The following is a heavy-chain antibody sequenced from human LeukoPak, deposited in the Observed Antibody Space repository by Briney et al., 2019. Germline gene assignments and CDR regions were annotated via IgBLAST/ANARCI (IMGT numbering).Heavy chain of an antibody. CDR2: ISGSGGST. J-gene: IGHJ1*01. CDR3: AKAYYHDSSAYYSGRLLYFQH. Sequence: GGSLRLSCAASGFTFSSYSMNWVRQAPGKGLEWVSGISGSGGSTYYADSVKGRFTISRDNSKNTLYLQMNSLRAEDTAVYYCAKAYYHDSSAYYSGRLLYFQHWGQGTLVTVSS. D-gene: IGHD3-22*01. CDR1: GFTFSSYS. V-gene: IGHV3-23*01.